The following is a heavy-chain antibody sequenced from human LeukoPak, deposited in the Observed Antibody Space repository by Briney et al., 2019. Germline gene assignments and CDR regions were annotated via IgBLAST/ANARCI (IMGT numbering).Heavy chain of an antibody. V-gene: IGHV1-18*01. CDR2: ISAYNGNT. CDR1: GYTFTSYG. D-gene: IGHD3-10*01. Sequence: ASVKVSCKASGYTFTSYGISWVRQAPGQGLEWMGWISAYNGNTNYAQKLQGRVTMTTDTSTSTAYMELRSLRSDDPAVYYCARAPGVLLWFGELSPTDYWGQGTLVTVSS. J-gene: IGHJ4*02. CDR3: ARAPGVLLWFGELSPTDY.